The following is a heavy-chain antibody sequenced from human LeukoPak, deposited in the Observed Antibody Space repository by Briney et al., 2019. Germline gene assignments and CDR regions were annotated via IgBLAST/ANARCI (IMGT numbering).Heavy chain of an antibody. Sequence: GGSLRLSCAASGFTFSSYWMSWVRQAPGKGLEWVANIKQDGSEKYYVDSVKGRFTISRDNAKNSLYLQMNSLRAEDTAVYYCARLKWLMGYYYYYYMDVWGKGTTVTVSS. D-gene: IGHD6-19*01. V-gene: IGHV3-7*01. CDR1: GFTFSSYW. CDR2: IKQDGSEK. CDR3: ARLKWLMGYYYYYYMDV. J-gene: IGHJ6*03.